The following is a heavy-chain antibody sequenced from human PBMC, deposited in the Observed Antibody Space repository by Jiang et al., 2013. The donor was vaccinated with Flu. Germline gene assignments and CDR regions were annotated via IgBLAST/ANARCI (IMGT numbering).Heavy chain of an antibody. J-gene: IGHJ3*02. CDR2: IYYSGST. CDR1: GGSISSYY. V-gene: IGHV4-59*01. CDR3: AGAELGYSSSPDAFDI. D-gene: IGHD6-13*01. Sequence: ETLSLTCTVSGGSISSYYWSWIRQPPGKGLEWIGYIYYSGSTNYNPSLKSRVTISVDTSKNQFSLKLSSVTAADTAVYYCAGAELGYSSSPDAFDIWGQGTMVTVSS.